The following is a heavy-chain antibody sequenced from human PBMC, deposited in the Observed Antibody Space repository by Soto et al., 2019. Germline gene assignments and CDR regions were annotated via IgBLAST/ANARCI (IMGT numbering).Heavy chain of an antibody. CDR3: TTDLLPSSVESRLWPQKEKRLQEYNAFDI. V-gene: IGHV3-15*01. CDR1: GFTFSNAW. D-gene: IGHD4-4*01. Sequence: GGSLRLSCAASGFTFSNAWMSWVRQAPGKGLEWVGRIKSKTDGGTTDYAAPVKGRFTISRDDSKNTLYLQMNSLKTEDTAVYYCTTDLLPSSVESRLWPQKEKRLQEYNAFDIWGQGTMVTVSS. CDR2: IKSKTDGGTT. J-gene: IGHJ3*02.